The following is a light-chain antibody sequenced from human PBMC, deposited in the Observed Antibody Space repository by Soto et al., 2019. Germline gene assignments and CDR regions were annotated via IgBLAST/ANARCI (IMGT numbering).Light chain of an antibody. V-gene: IGKV4-1*01. CDR2: WAS. CDR3: QQYYSTPPLT. CDR1: QSVLYSSNNKNY. J-gene: IGKJ4*02. Sequence: DIVMTQSPDSLAVSLGEWATINCKSSQSVLYSSNNKNYLAWYQQKPGQAPKLHIYWASTRESGVPDRFSGSGSGTDFTLTISSLQAEDVAVYYCQQYYSTPPLTFGGGTKVEIK.